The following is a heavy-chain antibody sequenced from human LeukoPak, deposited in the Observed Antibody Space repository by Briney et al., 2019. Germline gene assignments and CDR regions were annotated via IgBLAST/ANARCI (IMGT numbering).Heavy chain of an antibody. J-gene: IGHJ5*02. V-gene: IGHV4-38-2*02. D-gene: IGHD4-23*01. CDR3: ARGTDYGGWFDP. Sequence: SETLSLTCTVSGYPISSGYYWGWIRQPPGKGLEWIGSIYHSGSTYYNPSLKSRVTISVDTSKNQFSLKLSSVTAADTAVYYCARGTDYGGWFDPWGQGTLVTVSS. CDR2: IYHSGST. CDR1: GYPISSGYY.